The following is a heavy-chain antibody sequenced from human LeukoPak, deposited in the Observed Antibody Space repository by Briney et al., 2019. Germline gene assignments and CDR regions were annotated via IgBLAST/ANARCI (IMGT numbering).Heavy chain of an antibody. CDR1: GYTFTSYD. CDR3: ARGSYSGYPSYIYYYYYGMDV. D-gene: IGHD5-12*01. CDR2: MNPNSVNT. Sequence: ASVKVSCTASGYTFTSYDTNWVPQATGQGLEWRGWMNPNSVNTGYAQKFKGRVTMTRNTAISTTYMELSSLRSEDTAVYYCARGSYSGYPSYIYYYYYGMDVWGQGTTVTVSS. J-gene: IGHJ6*02. V-gene: IGHV1-8*01.